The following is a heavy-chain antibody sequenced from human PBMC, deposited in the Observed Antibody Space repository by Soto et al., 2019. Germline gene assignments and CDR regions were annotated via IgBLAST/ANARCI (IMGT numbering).Heavy chain of an antibody. V-gene: IGHV4-59*01. CDR2: IYYSGST. D-gene: IGHD2-2*01. CDR1: GGSISSYY. CDR3: ARGPLQHRGAFDY. J-gene: IGHJ4*02. Sequence: SETLSLTCTVSGGSISSYYWSWIRQPPGKGLEWIGYIYYSGSTNYNPSLKSRVTISVDTSKNQFSLKLSPVTAADTAVYYCARGPLQHRGAFDYWGQGTLVTVSS.